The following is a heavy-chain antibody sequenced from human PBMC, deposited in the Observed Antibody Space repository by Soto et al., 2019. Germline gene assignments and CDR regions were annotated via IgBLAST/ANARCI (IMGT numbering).Heavy chain of an antibody. D-gene: IGHD6-19*01. J-gene: IGHJ5*02. V-gene: IGHV1-8*01. Sequence: SVKVSCNSSVYTFTAYDISLVRQATGQGLEWMGWMDHKSGHTDYAAKFQGRVTMTRNTSISTAYMELSSLRSDDTAVYYCARGRGWRDLWGQGTLVTGYS. CDR2: MDHKSGHT. CDR1: VYTFTAYD. CDR3: ARGRGWRDL.